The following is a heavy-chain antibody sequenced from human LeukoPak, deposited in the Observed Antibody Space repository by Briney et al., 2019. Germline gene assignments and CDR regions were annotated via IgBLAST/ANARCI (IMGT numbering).Heavy chain of an antibody. J-gene: IGHJ5*02. D-gene: IGHD2-8*01. CDR2: ISYDGSNK. Sequence: GGSLRLSCAASGFTFSGYGMHWVRQAPGKGLEWVAVISYDGSNKYYADSVKGRFTISRDNSKNTPYLQMNSLRAEGTAVYYCAKGNIVLMVYALYNWFDPWGQGTLVTVSS. V-gene: IGHV3-30*18. CDR3: AKGNIVLMVYALYNWFDP. CDR1: GFTFSGYG.